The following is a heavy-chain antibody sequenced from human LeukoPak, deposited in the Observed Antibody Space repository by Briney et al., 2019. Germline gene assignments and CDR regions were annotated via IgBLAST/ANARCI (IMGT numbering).Heavy chain of an antibody. CDR3: ARALYHTFDY. V-gene: IGHV1-8*03. CDR1: GYAFTTYD. CDR2: LNPNSGDT. Sequence: ASVKVSCKASGYAFTTYDINWVRQATGQGLEWMGWLNPNSGDTGYARKFQGRGTISRNTSISTAYMELRSLRSDDTAVYYCARALYHTFDYWGQGTLVTVSS. J-gene: IGHJ4*02. D-gene: IGHD2-2*01.